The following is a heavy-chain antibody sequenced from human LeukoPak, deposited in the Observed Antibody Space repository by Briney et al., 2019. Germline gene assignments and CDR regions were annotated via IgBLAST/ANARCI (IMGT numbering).Heavy chain of an antibody. D-gene: IGHD6-19*01. V-gene: IGHV4-4*02. CDR1: GGSISSSNW. J-gene: IGHJ4*02. CDR2: INHSGST. CDR3: ARRRYSSGWKIDY. Sequence: PSETLSLTCAVSGGSISSSNWWSWVRQPPGKGLEWIGEINHSGSTNYNPSLKSRVTISVDTSKNQFSLKLSSVTAADTAVYYCARRRYSSGWKIDYWGQGTLVTVSS.